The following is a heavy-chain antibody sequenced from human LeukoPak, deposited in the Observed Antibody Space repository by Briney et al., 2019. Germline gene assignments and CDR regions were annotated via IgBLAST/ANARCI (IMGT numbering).Heavy chain of an antibody. J-gene: IGHJ4*02. CDR3: ARVEGNGYGFDY. CDR2: IWYGGSNK. CDR1: GLSFSTSW. D-gene: IGHD5-18*01. V-gene: IGHV3-33*08. Sequence: GGSLRLSCAVSGLSFSTSWMDWVRQAPGKGLEWVAVIWYGGSNKYYADSVKGRFTISRDNSKNTLYLQMNSLRAEDTAVYYCARVEGNGYGFDYWGQGTLVTVSS.